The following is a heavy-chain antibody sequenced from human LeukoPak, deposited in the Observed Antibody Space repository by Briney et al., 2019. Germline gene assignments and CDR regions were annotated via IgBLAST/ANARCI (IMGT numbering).Heavy chain of an antibody. V-gene: IGHV1-18*01. Sequence: ASVKVSCKASGYTFTSYGISWVRQAPGQGLEWMGWISAYNGNTNYAQKLQGRVTMTTDTSTSTAYMELRSLRSDDTAVYYCARTRNRWFGELSDFDYWGQGTLVTVSS. J-gene: IGHJ4*02. CDR3: ARTRNRWFGELSDFDY. CDR1: GYTFTSYG. CDR2: ISAYNGNT. D-gene: IGHD3-10*01.